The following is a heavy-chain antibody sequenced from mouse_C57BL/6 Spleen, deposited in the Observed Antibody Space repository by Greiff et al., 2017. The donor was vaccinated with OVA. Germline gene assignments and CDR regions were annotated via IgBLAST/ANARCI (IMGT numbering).Heavy chain of an antibody. Sequence: QVQLQQSGPELVKPGASVKISCKASGYAFSSSWMNWVKQRPGKGLEWIGRIYPGDGDTNYNGKFKGKATLTADKSSSTAYMQLSILTSEDSAVYCCARRADYFHFDYWGQGTTLTVSS. J-gene: IGHJ2*01. CDR3: ARRADYFHFDY. D-gene: IGHD1-1*01. V-gene: IGHV1-82*01. CDR2: IYPGDGDT. CDR1: GYAFSSSW.